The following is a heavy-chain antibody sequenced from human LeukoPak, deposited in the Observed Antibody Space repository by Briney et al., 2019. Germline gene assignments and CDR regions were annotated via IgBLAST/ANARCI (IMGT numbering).Heavy chain of an antibody. Sequence: SETLSLTCTVSGGSISSYYWSWIRQPPGKGLEWIGYIYYSGSTNYNPSLKSRVTISVDTSKNQFSLKLSPVTAADTAVYYCARELPGIAVYYPWGQGTLVTVSS. D-gene: IGHD6-13*01. CDR1: GGSISSYY. V-gene: IGHV4-59*01. CDR3: ARELPGIAVYYP. CDR2: IYYSGST. J-gene: IGHJ5*02.